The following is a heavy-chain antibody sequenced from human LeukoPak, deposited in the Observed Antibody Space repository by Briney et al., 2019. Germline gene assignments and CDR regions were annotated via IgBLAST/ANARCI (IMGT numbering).Heavy chain of an antibody. CDR2: ISNDGSRK. CDR1: AFIFSGHW. D-gene: IGHD3-3*01. CDR3: ARDRAWNYFDY. Sequence: GGSLRLSCEGSAFIFSGHWMNWVRQTPGKGLEWVAIISNDGSRKYYAHSVEGRFTISRDNSKNTLYLQMDSLRAEDTAVYYCARDRAWNYFDYWGQGTLVTVSS. J-gene: IGHJ4*02. V-gene: IGHV3-30*03.